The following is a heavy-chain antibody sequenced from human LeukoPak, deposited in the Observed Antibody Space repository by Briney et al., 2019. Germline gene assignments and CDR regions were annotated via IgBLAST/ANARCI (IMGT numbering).Heavy chain of an antibody. J-gene: IGHJ2*01. CDR3: ARDRTYFDL. CDR1: GYTFTAYY. CDR2: INPNTGGT. V-gene: IGHV1-2*02. D-gene: IGHD3/OR15-3a*01. Sequence: ASVKVSCKASGYTFTAYYMHWVRQAPGQGLEWMGWINPNTGGTNYAQRFQGRVTMTSDTSISTAYVELNRLRSDDTALYYCARDRTYFDLWGRGTLVTVSS.